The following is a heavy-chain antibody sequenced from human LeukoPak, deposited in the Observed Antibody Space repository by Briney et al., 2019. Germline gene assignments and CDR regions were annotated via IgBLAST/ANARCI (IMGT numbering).Heavy chain of an antibody. J-gene: IGHJ3*02. CDR3: ARGRGYGGNYLRAFDI. D-gene: IGHD1-26*01. V-gene: IGHV4-59*08. CDR1: GGSIGSYF. Sequence: SETLTLTCTVSGGSIGSYFWSWIRQPPGKGLEWIGYNSGSTKCNPSLKSRVTISVDTSKNQLSLKLSSVTAADTAVYYCARGRGYGGNYLRAFDIWGPGNPVSVSS. CDR2: NSGST.